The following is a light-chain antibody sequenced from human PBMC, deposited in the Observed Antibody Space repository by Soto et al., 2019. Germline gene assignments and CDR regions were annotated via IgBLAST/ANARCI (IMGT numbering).Light chain of an antibody. CDR2: DAS. Sequence: DIQMTQSPSTLSASVGDRVTITCRASQSISSWLAWYQQKPGKAPKLLIYDASSLESGVPSRFSGSGSGTEFTLTISSLQPDDVATYYCQQYNSYPWTFGQGTKVAIK. J-gene: IGKJ1*01. V-gene: IGKV1-5*01. CDR3: QQYNSYPWT. CDR1: QSISSW.